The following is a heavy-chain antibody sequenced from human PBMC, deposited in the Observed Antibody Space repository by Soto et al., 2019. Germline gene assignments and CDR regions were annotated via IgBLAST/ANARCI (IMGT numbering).Heavy chain of an antibody. CDR2: IWYDGTTK. CDR3: AIYVDRTSHLNWFYP. V-gene: IGHV3-33*01. Sequence: GGSLRLSCEVSGFSLSGYSMHWGRQAPGKGLEWVAVIWYDGTTKNYADSVKGRFTISRDSSKNTVYLQMDSLKVEDTAVYYCAIYVDRTSHLNWFYPCGQGVMVIVSS. J-gene: IGHJ5*02. D-gene: IGHD5-12*01. CDR1: GFSLSGYS.